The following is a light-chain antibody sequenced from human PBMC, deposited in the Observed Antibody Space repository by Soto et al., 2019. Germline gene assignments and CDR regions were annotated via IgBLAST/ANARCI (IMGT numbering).Light chain of an antibody. CDR2: EVN. CDR1: SSDVGGYDY. V-gene: IGLV2-8*01. J-gene: IGLJ1*01. Sequence: QSALTQPASVSGSPGQSVTISCTGTSSDVGGYDYVSWYQQLPGKAPKLVIYEVNKRPSGVPERFSGSKSGNTASLTVSGLQAEDEAEFSCSSYAGETPYIFGTGTKVTV. CDR3: SSYAGETPYI.